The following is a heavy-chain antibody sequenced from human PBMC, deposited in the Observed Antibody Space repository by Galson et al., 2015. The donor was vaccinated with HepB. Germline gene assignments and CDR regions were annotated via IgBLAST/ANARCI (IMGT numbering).Heavy chain of an antibody. J-gene: IGHJ4*02. D-gene: IGHD3-9*01. CDR2: ISSSSSYI. Sequence: SLRLSCAASGFTFSSYSMNWVRQAPGKGLEWVSSISSSSSYIYYADSVKGRFTISRDNAKNSLYLQMNSLRAEDTAVYYCARDMGYDILTGYAFDYWGQGTLVTVSS. CDR3: ARDMGYDILTGYAFDY. CDR1: GFTFSSYS. V-gene: IGHV3-21*01.